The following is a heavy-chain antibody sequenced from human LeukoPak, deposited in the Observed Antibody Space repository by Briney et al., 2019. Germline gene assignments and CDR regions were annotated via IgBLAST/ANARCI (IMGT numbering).Heavy chain of an antibody. J-gene: IGHJ1*01. CDR2: ISGSGGST. Sequence: QPGGSLRLSCAASGFTFSSHAMTWVRQPPGKGLEWVSGISGSGGSTYYADSVKGRFSISRDRFKNTVYLQMNSLRAEDTAVYCCVKNGALAVDYFHHWGQGSLVTVSS. CDR1: GFTFSSHA. D-gene: IGHD6-19*01. CDR3: VKNGALAVDYFHH. V-gene: IGHV3-23*01.